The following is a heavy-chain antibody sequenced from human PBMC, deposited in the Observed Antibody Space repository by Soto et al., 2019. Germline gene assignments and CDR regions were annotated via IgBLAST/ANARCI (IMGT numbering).Heavy chain of an antibody. Sequence: GDSLRHYRSPSGFTFSRYLMNLVRQAPGNVLEWVSYISSSSSTIYYADSVKGRFTISRDNAKNSLYLQMNSLRAEDTAVYYCARATMVRGVYYYYYMDVWGKGT. V-gene: IGHV3-48*01. D-gene: IGHD3-10*01. CDR1: GFTFSRYL. J-gene: IGHJ6*03. CDR2: ISSSSSTI. CDR3: ARATMVRGVYYYYYMDV.